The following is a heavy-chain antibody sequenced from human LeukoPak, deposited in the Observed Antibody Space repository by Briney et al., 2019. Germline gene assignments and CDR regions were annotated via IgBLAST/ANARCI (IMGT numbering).Heavy chain of an antibody. J-gene: IGHJ6*02. D-gene: IGHD4-17*01. V-gene: IGHV5-51*01. Sequence: GESLKISCKGSGYSFTSYWIGWVRQMPGKGLEWMGIIYPGDSDTRYSPSFQGQVTISADKSISTAYLQWSSLKASDTAMYYCARIMTTVTNYYYGMDVWGQGTTVTVSS. CDR1: GYSFTSYW. CDR3: ARIMTTVTNYYYGMDV. CDR2: IYPGDSDT.